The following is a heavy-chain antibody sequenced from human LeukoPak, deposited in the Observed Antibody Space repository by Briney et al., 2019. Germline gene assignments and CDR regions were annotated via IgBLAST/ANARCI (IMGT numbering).Heavy chain of an antibody. D-gene: IGHD4-17*01. J-gene: IGHJ6*02. Sequence: GGSLRLSCAASGFTFSSYGFHWVRQAPGKGLEWVAVISYDGSDKYYVDSVKGRFTISRDDSKNTLYLQMNSLRAEDTAVYFCARENGDYNYYYGLGVWGQGTTVTVSS. CDR1: GFTFSSYG. CDR3: ARENGDYNYYYGLGV. CDR2: ISYDGSDK. V-gene: IGHV3-30*03.